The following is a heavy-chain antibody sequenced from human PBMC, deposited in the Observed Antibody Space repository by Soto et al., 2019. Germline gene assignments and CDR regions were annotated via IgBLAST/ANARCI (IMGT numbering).Heavy chain of an antibody. Sequence: QLQLQESGPGLVKPSETLSLTCTVSGGSISSSSYYWGWIRQPPGKGLEWIGSIYYSGYTYYNPSLHSPVTISVDTSQNQFSLKLRSVTAADTAVYYCARHNGPLYVGYYYDMDVWGQGTTVTVSS. CDR3: ARHNGPLYVGYYYDMDV. CDR1: GGSISSSSYY. V-gene: IGHV4-39*01. CDR2: IYYSGYT. J-gene: IGHJ6*02. D-gene: IGHD3-16*01.